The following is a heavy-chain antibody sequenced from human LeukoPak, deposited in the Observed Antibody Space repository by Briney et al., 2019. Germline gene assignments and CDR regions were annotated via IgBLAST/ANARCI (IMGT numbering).Heavy chain of an antibody. CDR2: ISYDGTNK. CDR3: ARDQGSLPVWFYYYMDV. CDR1: GFTLSSYA. J-gene: IGHJ6*03. V-gene: IGHV3-30*01. D-gene: IGHD3-16*01. Sequence: GGSLRLSCAASGFTLSSYAMHWVRQAPGKGLEWLAVISYDGTNKYYAGPVKGRFTISRDNSKNTLYLQMNSLRDEDTAVYYCARDQGSLPVWFYYYMDVWGSGTTVTVSS.